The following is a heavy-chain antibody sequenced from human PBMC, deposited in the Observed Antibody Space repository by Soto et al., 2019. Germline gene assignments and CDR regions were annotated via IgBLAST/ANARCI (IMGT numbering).Heavy chain of an antibody. J-gene: IGHJ1*01. CDR1: GYTFTSYG. D-gene: IGHD3-22*01. CDR2: ISAYNGNT. Sequence: QVQLVQSGAEVKKPGASVKVSCKASGYTFTSYGISWVRQAPGQGLEWMGWISAYNGNTNYAQKLQGRVTMTTDTSTSTAYMELRSLRSDDTAVYYCARGPHFHTFRSVSSGYHLAEYFQHWGQGTLVTVSS. CDR3: ARGPHFHTFRSVSSGYHLAEYFQH. V-gene: IGHV1-18*01.